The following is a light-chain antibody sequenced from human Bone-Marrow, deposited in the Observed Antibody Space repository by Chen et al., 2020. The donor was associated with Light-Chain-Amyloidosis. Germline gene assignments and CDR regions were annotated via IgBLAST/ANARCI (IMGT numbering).Light chain of an antibody. CDR2: DTI. J-gene: IGLJ3*02. CDR1: TGHVTTTHF. CDR3: FLAYSGAWV. V-gene: IGLV7-46*01. Sequence: QAVVTQEPSLTVSPGGTVTLTCGSSTGHVTTTHFPYWFQQKAGQAPSTLIYDTINTQPWTPARFSASLLGGKAALTLSGALPEDEADYYCFLAYSGAWVFGGGTRLTVL.